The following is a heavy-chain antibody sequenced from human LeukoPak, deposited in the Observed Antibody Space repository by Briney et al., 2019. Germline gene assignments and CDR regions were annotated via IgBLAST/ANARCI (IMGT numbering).Heavy chain of an antibody. Sequence: GSLRLSCAASRLTFRSHAMSWIRQPPGKGLEWIGNIYYSGSTNYNPLLKSRVTIFVDMSKNQFSLKVSSVTAADTAVYFCARETTMVRGMSWFDPWGQGTLVTVSS. CDR1: RLTFRSHA. CDR2: IYYSGST. J-gene: IGHJ5*02. CDR3: ARETTMVRGMSWFDP. D-gene: IGHD3-10*01. V-gene: IGHV4-59*11.